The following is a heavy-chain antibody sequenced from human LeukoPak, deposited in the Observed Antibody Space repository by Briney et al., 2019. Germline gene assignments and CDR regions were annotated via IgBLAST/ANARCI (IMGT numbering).Heavy chain of an antibody. CDR2: IYSSGST. J-gene: IGHJ4*02. D-gene: IGHD2-2*01. CDR3: ARGYCTSTSCSENRYYFDS. Sequence: SQTLSLTCAVSGGSISSGGYSWSWIRQPAGKGLEWIGRIYSSGSTNSNPSLKSRVTISVDTSKNQFSLKLSSVTAADTAVYYCARGYCTSTSCSENRYYFDSWGQGTLVTVSS. CDR1: GGSISSGGYS. V-gene: IGHV4-61*02.